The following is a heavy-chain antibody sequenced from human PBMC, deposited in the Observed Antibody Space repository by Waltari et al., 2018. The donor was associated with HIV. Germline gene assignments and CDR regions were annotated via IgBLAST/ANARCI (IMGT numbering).Heavy chain of an antibody. Sequence: EVHVVESGGGLVKRGGHLRLTAGAVGFRVSRYRMNWVRQAPGKGLGWVSSISSSSNFIYYADSLQGRFPISRDNAKNSLYMQMNSLRAEDTAVYYCARDGGSPPNRWFDPWGQGTLVTVSS. J-gene: IGHJ5*02. CDR1: GFRVSRYR. D-gene: IGHD1-26*01. V-gene: IGHV3-21*01. CDR3: ARDGGSPPNRWFDP. CDR2: ISSSSNFI.